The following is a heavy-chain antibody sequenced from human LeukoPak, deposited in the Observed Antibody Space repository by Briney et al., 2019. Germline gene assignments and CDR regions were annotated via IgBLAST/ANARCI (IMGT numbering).Heavy chain of an antibody. CDR3: ARAGVTPTYFDY. J-gene: IGHJ4*02. CDR1: GYSISSGYY. D-gene: IGHD2-21*02. Sequence: PSETLSLTCAVSGYSISSGYYWGWIRQPPGKGLEWIGSIYHSGSTYYNPSLKSRVTISVDTSKNQFSLKLSSVTAADTAVYYCARAGVTPTYFDYWGQGTPVTVSS. CDR2: IYHSGST. V-gene: IGHV4-38-2*01.